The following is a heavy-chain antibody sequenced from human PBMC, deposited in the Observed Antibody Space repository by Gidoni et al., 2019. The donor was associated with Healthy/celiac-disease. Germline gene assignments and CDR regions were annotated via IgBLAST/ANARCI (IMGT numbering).Heavy chain of an antibody. J-gene: IGHJ6*02. Sequence: EVQLVESGGGLVQPGGSLRLSCEASGCSWSSYAMSWVRQAPGKGLEWVSSISGSGGSTYYADSVKGRFTISRDNSKNTLYLQMNSLRAEDTAVYYCAKDPEVAAAVYYYYYGMDVWGQGTTVTVSS. D-gene: IGHD6-13*01. CDR2: ISGSGGST. CDR3: AKDPEVAAAVYYYYYGMDV. CDR1: GCSWSSYA. V-gene: IGHV3-23*04.